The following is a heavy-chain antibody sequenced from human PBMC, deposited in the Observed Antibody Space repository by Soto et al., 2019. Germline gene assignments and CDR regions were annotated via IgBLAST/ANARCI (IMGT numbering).Heavy chain of an antibody. CDR3: ARGRYGDY. CDR2: ISAHNGNT. Sequence: QVHLVQSGAEVKKPGASVKVSCKGSGYTCISYGITWVRQAPGQGLEWMGWISAHNGNTDYAQKLQGRVTVTRDTSTSTAYMELRSLRSDDTAVYYCARGRYGDYWGQGALVTVSS. CDR1: GYTCISYG. J-gene: IGHJ4*02. V-gene: IGHV1-18*01. D-gene: IGHD1-1*01.